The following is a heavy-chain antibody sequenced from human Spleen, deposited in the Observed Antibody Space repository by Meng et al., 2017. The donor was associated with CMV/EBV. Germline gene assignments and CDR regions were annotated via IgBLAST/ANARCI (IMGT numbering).Heavy chain of an antibody. CDR1: GFTFSSYA. V-gene: IGHV3-66*02. J-gene: IGHJ5*02. CDR3: ARDLSSAEGGWFDP. CDR2: IYSGGST. D-gene: IGHD6-19*01. Sequence: GESLKISCAASGFTFSSYAMHWVRQAPGKGLEWVSVIYSGGSTYYADSVKGRFTISRDNSKNTLYLQMNSLRAEDTAVYYCARDLSSAEGGWFDPWGQGTLVTVSS.